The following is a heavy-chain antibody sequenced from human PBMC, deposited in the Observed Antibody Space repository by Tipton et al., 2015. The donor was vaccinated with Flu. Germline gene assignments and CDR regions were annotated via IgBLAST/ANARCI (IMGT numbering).Heavy chain of an antibody. Sequence: TLSLTCAVSGYSIRSSNYYWGWIRQPPGKGLEWIGNIFHSGNPYRNLSLKSRVPISIDTSKNQFSLKLRSVTAADTAVYYCARRDYSNYVSAPKNWFDPWGQGALVTVSS. CDR2: IFHSGNP. CDR3: ARRDYSNYVSAPKNWFDP. V-gene: IGHV4-38-2*01. CDR1: GYSIRSSNYY. J-gene: IGHJ5*02. D-gene: IGHD4-11*01.